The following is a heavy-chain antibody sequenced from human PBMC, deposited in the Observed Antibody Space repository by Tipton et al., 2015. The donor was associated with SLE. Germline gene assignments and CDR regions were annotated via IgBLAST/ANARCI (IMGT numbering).Heavy chain of an antibody. CDR1: GFTFTTYW. V-gene: IGHV3-74*01. D-gene: IGHD3-22*01. CDR2: TTTDGSRA. J-gene: IGHJ4*01. CDR3: ARGESSGYYVDY. Sequence: SLRLSCAASGFTFTTYWMHWVRQAPGKGLVWVSRTTTDGSRAAFADSVRGRFTISRDNAKNTLYLQMDSLRAEDTAAYYCARGESSGYYVDYWGHGTLVTVSS.